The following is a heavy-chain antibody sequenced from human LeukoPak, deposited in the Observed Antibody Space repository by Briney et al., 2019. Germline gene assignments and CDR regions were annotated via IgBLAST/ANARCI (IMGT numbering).Heavy chain of an antibody. J-gene: IGHJ3*02. CDR1: GFTFSSYW. V-gene: IGHV3-7*01. CDR2: IKRDGSEE. CDR3: ARDADCYDSSGYYDAFDI. Sequence: GGSLRLSCAASGFTFSSYWMTWVRQAPGKGLEWVANIKRDGSEENYVDSVKGRFTISRDNAKNSLFLQMSSLGAEDTAVYYCARDADCYDSSGYYDAFDIWGQGTMVTVSS. D-gene: IGHD3-22*01.